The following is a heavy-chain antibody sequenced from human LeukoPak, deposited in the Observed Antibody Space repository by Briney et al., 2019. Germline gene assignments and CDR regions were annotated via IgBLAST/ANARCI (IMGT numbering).Heavy chain of an antibody. J-gene: IGHJ4*02. CDR1: GGSFSGYY. D-gene: IGHD6-19*01. V-gene: IGHV4-34*01. CDR3: ARARAVAGTMDY. Sequence: SETLSLTCAVYGGSFSGYYWSWIRQPPGKGLEWIGEINHSGSTNYNPSLKSRVTISVDTSKNQFSLKLSSVTAADTAVYYCARARAVAGTMDYWGQGTLVTVSS. CDR2: INHSGST.